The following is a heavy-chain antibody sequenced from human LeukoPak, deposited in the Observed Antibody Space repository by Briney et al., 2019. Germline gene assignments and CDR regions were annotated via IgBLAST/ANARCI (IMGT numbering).Heavy chain of an antibody. CDR1: GFSLSTSGVG. Sequence: SGPTLVNPTQTLTLTCTFSGFSLSTSGVGVGWIRQPPGKALEWLELIYWDDDKRYSPSLKSRLTVTKDTSKNQVVLTMSNVDPVDTATYFCAHRAGTLEVNWFDTWGQGTLVTVSS. CDR2: IYWDDDK. CDR3: AHRAGTLEVNWFDT. V-gene: IGHV2-5*02. D-gene: IGHD1-1*01. J-gene: IGHJ5*02.